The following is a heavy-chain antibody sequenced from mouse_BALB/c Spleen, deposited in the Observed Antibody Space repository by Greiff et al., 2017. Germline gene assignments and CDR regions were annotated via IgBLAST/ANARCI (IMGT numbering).Heavy chain of an antibody. CDR1: GYTFTSSY. J-gene: IGHJ2*01. CDR3: TRKSSYDYFDY. V-gene: IGHV1S81*02. D-gene: IGHD1-1*01. CDR2: INPSNGGT. Sequence: VQLQQPGAELVKPGASVMLSCKASGYTFTSSYMYWVKQRPGQGLEWIGGINPSNGGTNFNEKFKSKATLTVDKSSSTAYMQLSSLTSENSAVYYYTRKSSYDYFDYWGQGTTLTVSS.